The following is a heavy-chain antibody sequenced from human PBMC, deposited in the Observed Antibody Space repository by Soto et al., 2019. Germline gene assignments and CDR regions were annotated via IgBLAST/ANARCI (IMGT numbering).Heavy chain of an antibody. CDR3: AREETAWPLAYGLDV. V-gene: IGHV3-21*01. D-gene: IGHD2-21*02. J-gene: IGHJ6*02. CDR1: GFTFSRYS. CDR2: ISRIGDI. Sequence: GGSLRLSCAASGFTFSRYSMNWVRQAPGKGLEWVSSISRIGDIYYADSVKGRFTISRDNAKNSLSLQMNSLRAEDTAVYYCAREETAWPLAYGLDVWGQGTTVTVSS.